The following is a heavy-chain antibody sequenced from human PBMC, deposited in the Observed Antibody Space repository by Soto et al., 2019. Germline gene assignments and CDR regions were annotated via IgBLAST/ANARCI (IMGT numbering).Heavy chain of an antibody. CDR1: GFTFSSYA. J-gene: IGHJ4*02. Sequence: HPGGSLRLSCAASGFTFSSYAMHWVRQAPGKGLEWVAVISYDGSNKYYADSVKGRFTISRDNSKNTLYLQMNSLRAEDTAVYYCAREIRSGVYYYDSSGILGYWGQGTLVTVSS. CDR3: AREIRSGVYYYDSSGILGY. V-gene: IGHV3-30-3*01. D-gene: IGHD3-22*01. CDR2: ISYDGSNK.